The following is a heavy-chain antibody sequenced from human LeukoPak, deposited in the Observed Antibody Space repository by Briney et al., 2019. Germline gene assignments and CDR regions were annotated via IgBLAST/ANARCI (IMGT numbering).Heavy chain of an antibody. CDR1: GGSIGSGTYY. CDR3: ARVCYYDSSGYLPYYYYYMDV. Sequence: SETLSLTCTVSGGSIGSGTYYWGWIRQSPGKGLEWSGSIFYSGSTNYNPSLKSRVTISVDTSKDQFSLKLSSVTAADTAVYYCARVCYYDSSGYLPYYYYYMDVWGKGTTVTVSS. D-gene: IGHD3-22*01. V-gene: IGHV4-39*07. J-gene: IGHJ6*03. CDR2: IFYSGST.